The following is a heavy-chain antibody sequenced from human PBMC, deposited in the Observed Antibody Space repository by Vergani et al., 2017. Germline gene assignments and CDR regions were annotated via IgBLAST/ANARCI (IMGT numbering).Heavy chain of an antibody. Sequence: QVQLVQSGAEVKKPGASVKVSCKASGYTFTGYYMHWVRQAPGQGLEWMGWINPNSGGTNYAQKFQGRVTMTRDTSISTAYMELSRLRSDDTAVYYCAREEDGDPGAPGYFDYLGQGTLVTVSS. D-gene: IGHD7-27*01. CDR1: GYTFTGYY. CDR2: INPNSGGT. J-gene: IGHJ4*02. V-gene: IGHV1-2*02. CDR3: AREEDGDPGAPGYFDY.